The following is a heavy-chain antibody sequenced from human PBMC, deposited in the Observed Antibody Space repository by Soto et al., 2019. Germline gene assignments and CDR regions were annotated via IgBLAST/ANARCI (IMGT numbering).Heavy chain of an antibody. Sequence: QVQLQESGPGLVKPSETLSLTCTVSGGSISSYYWSWIRQPPGKGLEWIGYIYYSRSTNYNPVLTRRCTIPVDPSKHRCALQLRSVTAADTVVYYCARVWGGAFDLWGQGRMVTVCS. CDR1: GGSISSYY. V-gene: IGHV4-59*01. J-gene: IGHJ3*01. CDR3: ARVWGGAFDL. CDR2: IYYSRST. D-gene: IGHD3-16*01.